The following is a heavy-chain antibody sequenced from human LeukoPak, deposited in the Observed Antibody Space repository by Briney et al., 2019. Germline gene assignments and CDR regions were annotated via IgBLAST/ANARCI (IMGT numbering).Heavy chain of an antibody. J-gene: IGHJ3*02. Sequence: PGGSLRLSCAASGFTFSSYWMHWVRQAPGKGLAWVSRITRDGSGTNDADSVKGRFTISRDNAKNTLYLQMNSLRAEDTAVYYCVRDGDHFDFDIWGQGTMVTVSS. CDR1: GFTFSSYW. D-gene: IGHD3-9*01. CDR2: ITRDGSGT. V-gene: IGHV3-74*01. CDR3: VRDGDHFDFDI.